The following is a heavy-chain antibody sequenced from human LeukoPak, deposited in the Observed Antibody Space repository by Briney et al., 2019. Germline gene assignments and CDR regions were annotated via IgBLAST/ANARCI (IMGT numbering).Heavy chain of an antibody. CDR3: VHIGWGMADDF. V-gene: IGHV3-53*01. D-gene: IGHD7-27*01. J-gene: IGHJ4*02. CDR2: IYSDYGT. Sequence: PGGSLRLSCAASGFSVSNNYMSWVRQAPGKGLEWLSVIYSDYGTYYVDSVRGRFSLSRDISKNTVFLQMNSLGAEDTGVYYCVHIGWGMADDFWGQGTLVSVSS. CDR1: GFSVSNNY.